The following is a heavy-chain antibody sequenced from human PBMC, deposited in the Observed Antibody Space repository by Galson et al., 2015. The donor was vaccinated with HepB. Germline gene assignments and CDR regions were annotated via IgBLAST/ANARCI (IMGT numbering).Heavy chain of an antibody. D-gene: IGHD3-10*01. Sequence: SLRLSCAASGFTFSGSAMHWVRQASGKGLEWVGRIRSKANSYATAYAASVKGRFTISRDDSKNTAYLQMNSLKTEDTAVYYCAKGVDYYYYYMDVWGKGTTVTVSS. CDR2: IRSKANSYAT. V-gene: IGHV3-73*01. CDR1: GFTFSGSA. CDR3: AKGVDYYYYYMDV. J-gene: IGHJ6*03.